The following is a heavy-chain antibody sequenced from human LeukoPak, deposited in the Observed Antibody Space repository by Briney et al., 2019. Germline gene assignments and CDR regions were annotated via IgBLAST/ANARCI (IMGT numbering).Heavy chain of an antibody. D-gene: IGHD3-22*01. CDR3: ARDQRPGSGYYVTDAFDI. V-gene: IGHV4-39*07. CDR2: IYYSGST. Sequence: SETLSLTCTVSGGSISSSSYYWGWIRQPPGKGLEWIGSIYYSGSTYYNPSLKSRVTISVDTSKNQSSLKLSSVTAADTAVYYCARDQRPGSGYYVTDAFDIWGQGTMVTVSS. CDR1: GGSISSSSYY. J-gene: IGHJ3*02.